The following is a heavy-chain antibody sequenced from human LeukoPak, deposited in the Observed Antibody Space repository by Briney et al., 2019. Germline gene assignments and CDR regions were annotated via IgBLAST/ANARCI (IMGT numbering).Heavy chain of an antibody. CDR3: ARDGMYCSSTSCYWGVKYYYYGMVV. V-gene: IGHV3-21*01. Sequence: GGALRHSRAASGFTLISYIMNSVRQAPGKGLEWVSSISSSSRYLYNADSVKGRFTTSRDNAKNSRYLQMNRLRAEDTAVYYCARDGMYCSSTSCYWGVKYYYYGMVVWGKGTTVTVSS. CDR1: GFTLISYI. J-gene: IGHJ6*04. CDR2: ISSSSRYL. D-gene: IGHD2-2*01.